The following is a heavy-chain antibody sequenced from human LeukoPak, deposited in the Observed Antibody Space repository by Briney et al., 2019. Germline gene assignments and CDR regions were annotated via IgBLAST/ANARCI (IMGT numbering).Heavy chain of an antibody. J-gene: IGHJ4*02. CDR3: ARNSGDY. CDR1: GGSISDFY. CDR2: IYSSGNT. D-gene: IGHD7-27*01. Sequence: PSETLSLSCSVSGGSISDFYWSWIRQPAGKGLEWIGRIYSSGNTTYNPSLKSRVSMSLDASKNQLSLKLNSVTAADTAVYYCARNSGDYWGQGTLVTVSS. V-gene: IGHV4-4*07.